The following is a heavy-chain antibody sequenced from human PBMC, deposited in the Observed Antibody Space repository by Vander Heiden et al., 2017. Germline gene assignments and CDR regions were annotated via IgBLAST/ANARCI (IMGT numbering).Heavy chain of an antibody. CDR2: VNPNGGVT. CDR3: ARSYYYDNTGYFVY. V-gene: IGHV1-2*02. CDR1: GYTFPGYY. J-gene: IGHJ4*02. D-gene: IGHD3-22*01. Sequence: QVQLVQSGAEVKKPGASVKVSCKASGYTFPGYYIHWVRQAPGQGLEWMGWVNPNGGVTNYAQKFQGRVTMTRDTSISTAYMELSRLRSDDTAVYYCARSYYYDNTGYFVYWGQGTLVSVSS.